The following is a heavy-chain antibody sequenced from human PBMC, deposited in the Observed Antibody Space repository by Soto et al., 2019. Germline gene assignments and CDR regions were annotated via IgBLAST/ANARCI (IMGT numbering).Heavy chain of an antibody. CDR2: ISGSGGST. J-gene: IGHJ6*03. D-gene: IGHD2-2*01. CDR1: GFTFSSYA. Sequence: GGSLRLSCAASGFTFSSYAMSWVRQAPGKGLEWVSAISGSGGSTYYADSVKGRFTISRDNSKNTLYLQMNSLRAEDTAVYYCAKGRVPALYYYYMDVWGKGTTVTVSS. CDR3: AKGRVPALYYYYMDV. V-gene: IGHV3-23*01.